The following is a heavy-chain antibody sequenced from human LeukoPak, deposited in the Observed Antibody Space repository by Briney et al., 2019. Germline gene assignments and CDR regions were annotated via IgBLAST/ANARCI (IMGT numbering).Heavy chain of an antibody. V-gene: IGHV4-4*02. CDR2: ISLRGLT. D-gene: IGHD1-26*01. CDR3: SRESGPFSPFGF. Sequence: GTLSLTCGVSGGSISGTNWWSWVRHPPGQGLEWIGEISLRGLTNYNPSLRSRLTMSLDESKNQVSLNLTSVTAADTAVYYCSRESGPFSPFGFWGQGTLVSVHS. J-gene: IGHJ4*02. CDR1: GGSISGTNW.